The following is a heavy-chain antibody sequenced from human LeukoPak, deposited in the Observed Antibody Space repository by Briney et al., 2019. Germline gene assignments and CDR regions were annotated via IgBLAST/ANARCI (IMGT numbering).Heavy chain of an antibody. CDR2: IYYSGST. D-gene: IGHD6-13*01. CDR1: GGSISSSSYY. J-gene: IGHJ3*02. Sequence: SETLSLTCTVSGGSISSSSYYWGWLRQPPGKGLEWIGSIYYSGSTYYNPSLKSRVTISVDTSKNQCSLKLSSVTAADTAVYYCARQGTAAAKGDAFDIWGQGTMVTVSS. V-gene: IGHV4-39*01. CDR3: ARQGTAAAKGDAFDI.